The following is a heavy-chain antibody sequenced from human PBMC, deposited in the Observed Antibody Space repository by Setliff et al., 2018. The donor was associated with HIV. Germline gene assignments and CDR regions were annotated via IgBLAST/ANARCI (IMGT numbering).Heavy chain of an antibody. CDR1: DGSFSGYY. J-gene: IGHJ6*03. V-gene: IGHV4-34*01. D-gene: IGHD5-12*01. Sequence: RPETLSLTCAVYDGSFSGYYWNWIRQPPGKGLEWVGEINLIGRTNYNPSLKSRVTISGDTSKKQFSLKLSSVTAADTAVYYCARHGAYEAYYDYMDVWGKGTTVTVSS. CDR3: ARHGAYEAYYDYMDV. CDR2: INLIGRT.